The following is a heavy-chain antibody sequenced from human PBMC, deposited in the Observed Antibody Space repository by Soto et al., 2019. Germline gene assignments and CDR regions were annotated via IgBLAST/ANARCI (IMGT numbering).Heavy chain of an antibody. D-gene: IGHD3-16*02. Sequence: QVQLVQSGAEVKKPGSSVKVSCNASGGTFTSYAISWVRQAPGQGLEWVGGIIPIFGTADYAQKFQGRVTITADESTSTAYMELSSLRSEDTAVYYCATMKGGYQSYYYGMDVWGQGTTVTVSS. V-gene: IGHV1-69*12. CDR3: ATMKGGYQSYYYGMDV. CDR2: IIPIFGTA. CDR1: GGTFTSYA. J-gene: IGHJ6*02.